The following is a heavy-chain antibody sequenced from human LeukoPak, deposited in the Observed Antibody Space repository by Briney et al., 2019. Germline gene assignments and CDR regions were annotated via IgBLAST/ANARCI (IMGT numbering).Heavy chain of an antibody. V-gene: IGHV4-34*01. CDR3: ARWVTRRDHYFDY. J-gene: IGHJ4*02. CDR2: INHSGST. D-gene: IGHD2-21*02. CDR1: GGSFSGYY. Sequence: SETLSLTCAVYGGSFSGYYWSWIRQPPGKGLEWIGEINHSGSTNYNPSLKSRVTISVDTSKNQFSLKLSSVTAADTAVYYCARWVTRRDHYFDYWGQGTLVTVSS.